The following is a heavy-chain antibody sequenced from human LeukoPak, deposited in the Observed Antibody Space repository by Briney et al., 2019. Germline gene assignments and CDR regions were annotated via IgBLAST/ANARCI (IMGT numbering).Heavy chain of an antibody. Sequence: PSETLSLTCTVSGGSISSGGYYWSWIRQPAGKGLEWIGRIYTSGSTYYNPSLKGRVTISVDTSKNQFSLKLSSVTAADTAVYYCARQGAGIAVAASPFDYWGQGTLVTVSS. V-gene: IGHV4-61*02. CDR1: GGSISSGGYY. CDR2: IYTSGST. D-gene: IGHD6-19*01. J-gene: IGHJ4*02. CDR3: ARQGAGIAVAASPFDY.